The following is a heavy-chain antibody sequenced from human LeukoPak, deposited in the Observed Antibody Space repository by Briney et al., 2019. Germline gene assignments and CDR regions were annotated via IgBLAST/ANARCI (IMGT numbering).Heavy chain of an antibody. CDR1: EFTFSSYA. J-gene: IGHJ4*02. V-gene: IGHV3-23*01. CDR3: AKDGQPSTRSLLCTNGICYQDY. CDR2: ISGSGDFT. Sequence: QPGGSLRLSCAASEFTFSSYAMTWVRQAPGKGLEWVSSISGSGDFTYYGDSVKGRFTMSRDNSKKTVYLNMNSLRAEDTAVYYCAKDGQPSTRSLLCTNGICYQDYWGQGTLVTVSS. D-gene: IGHD2-8*01.